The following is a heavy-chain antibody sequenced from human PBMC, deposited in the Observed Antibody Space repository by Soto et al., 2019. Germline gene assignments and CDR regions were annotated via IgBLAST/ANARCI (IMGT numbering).Heavy chain of an antibody. Sequence: QVQLVQSGAEVKKPGSSVKVSCKASGGTFSSYTISWVRQAPGQGLEWMGRIIPILGIANYAQKFQGRVTITADKSTSTAYMELSSLRSEDTAAYYCARAGYGDPYYYYYMDVWGKGTTVTVSS. CDR1: GGTFSSYT. D-gene: IGHD4-17*01. V-gene: IGHV1-69*02. CDR3: ARAGYGDPYYYYYMDV. CDR2: IIPILGIA. J-gene: IGHJ6*03.